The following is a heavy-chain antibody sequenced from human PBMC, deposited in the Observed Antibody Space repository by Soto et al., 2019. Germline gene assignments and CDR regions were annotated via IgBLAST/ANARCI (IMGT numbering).Heavy chain of an antibody. V-gene: IGHV4-39*01. Sequence: SETLSLTCTVSGGSISSSSYYWGWIRQPPGKGLEWIGSIYYSGSTYYNPSLKSRVTISVDTSKNQFSLKLSSVTAADTALYYCARLVFWSGYYNDYYYMDVWGKGTTVTVSS. D-gene: IGHD3-3*01. CDR3: ARLVFWSGYYNDYYYMDV. CDR2: IYYSGST. CDR1: GGSISSSSYY. J-gene: IGHJ6*03.